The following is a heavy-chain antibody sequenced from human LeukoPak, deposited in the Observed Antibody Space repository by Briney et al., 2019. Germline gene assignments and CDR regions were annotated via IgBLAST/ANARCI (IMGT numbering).Heavy chain of an antibody. Sequence: SETLSLACTVSGGSISSYYWSWIRQPPGKGLEWIGHIYGSGSTNYNPSLKSRVTLSVDTSKNQFSLKLSSVTAADTAVYYCAREGTSGTHLNWFDPWGQGTLVTVSS. CDR2: IYGSGST. V-gene: IGHV4-59*01. J-gene: IGHJ5*02. CDR3: AREGTSGTHLNWFDP. CDR1: GGSISSYY. D-gene: IGHD1-1*01.